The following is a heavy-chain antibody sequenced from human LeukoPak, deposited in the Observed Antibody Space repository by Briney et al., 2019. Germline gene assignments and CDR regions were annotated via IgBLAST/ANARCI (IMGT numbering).Heavy chain of an antibody. V-gene: IGHV1-8*02. Sequence: ASVKVSCKASGYIFSNYDFNWVRQATGQGLEWMGWMNPNSGDTDYAEKFQGRVTMTRNTSITTAYVELSGLRSEDTAVYYCVRQDDSSGYSFDYWGQGTLVTVSS. J-gene: IGHJ4*02. CDR1: GYIFSNYD. CDR2: MNPNSGDT. CDR3: VRQDDSSGYSFDY. D-gene: IGHD3-22*01.